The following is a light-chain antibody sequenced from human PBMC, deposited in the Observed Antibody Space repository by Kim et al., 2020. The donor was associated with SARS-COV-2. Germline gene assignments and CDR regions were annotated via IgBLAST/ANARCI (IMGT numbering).Light chain of an antibody. CDR2: GAS. CDR1: QSVSSN. J-gene: IGKJ2*03. V-gene: IGKV3-15*01. CDR3: QQYNNWPYS. Sequence: FVSLGERATLSCKASQSVSSNLAWYQQKPGQAPRLLIYGASTRATGIPARFSGSGSGTEFTLTISSLQSEDFAVYYCQQYNNWPYSFGQGTKLEI.